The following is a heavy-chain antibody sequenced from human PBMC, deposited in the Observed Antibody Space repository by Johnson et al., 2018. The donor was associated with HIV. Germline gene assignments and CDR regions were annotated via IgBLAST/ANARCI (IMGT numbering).Heavy chain of an antibody. Sequence: VQLVESGGGLIQPGGSLRLSCVASGFSVSDNYMNWVRQAPGKGLEWVSIIYSGGTSYHADSVRGRFTISRDDSKNTVFLQMNSLRAEDTAVYYCAKATSSGYYHDAFDIWGQGTMVTVSS. J-gene: IGHJ3*02. D-gene: IGHD3-22*01. V-gene: IGHV3-53*01. CDR3: AKATSSGYYHDAFDI. CDR1: GFSVSDNY. CDR2: IYSGGTS.